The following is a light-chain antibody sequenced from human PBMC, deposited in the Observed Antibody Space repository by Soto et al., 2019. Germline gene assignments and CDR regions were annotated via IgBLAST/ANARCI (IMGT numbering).Light chain of an antibody. J-gene: IGKJ3*01. CDR2: RAS. CDR1: QSISGW. Sequence: DIQMTQSPSTLSASVGDRVTINCRASQSISGWLAWYQQKPGKAPDLLIYRASNLESGVPSRFSGSGSGTEFSLTISSLQPDDFATYYCQQYNSYPLTFGPGTIVDIK. V-gene: IGKV1-5*03. CDR3: QQYNSYPLT.